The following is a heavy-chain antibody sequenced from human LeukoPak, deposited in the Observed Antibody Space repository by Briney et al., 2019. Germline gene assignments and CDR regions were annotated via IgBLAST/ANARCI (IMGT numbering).Heavy chain of an antibody. J-gene: IGHJ4*02. CDR2: ISGSGGST. CDR3: AKGGGWYDRDY. V-gene: IGHV3-23*01. D-gene: IGHD6-19*01. Sequence: GGSLRLSCAASGFTFSSYAMSWVRQSPGEGLEWLSAISGSGGSTYYADSVKGRFTISRDNSKNTLYLQMNSLRAEDTAVYYCAKGGGWYDRDYWGQGTLVTVSS. CDR1: GFTFSSYA.